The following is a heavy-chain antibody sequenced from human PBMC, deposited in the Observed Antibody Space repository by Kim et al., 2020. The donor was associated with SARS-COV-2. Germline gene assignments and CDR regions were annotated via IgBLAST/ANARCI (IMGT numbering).Heavy chain of an antibody. Sequence: AQKLQGRVTMTTDTSTSTAYMELRSLRSDDTAVYYCARDRANFYGGNFDYWGQGTLVTVSS. V-gene: IGHV1-18*01. CDR3: ARDRANFYGGNFDY. D-gene: IGHD3-16*01. J-gene: IGHJ4*02.